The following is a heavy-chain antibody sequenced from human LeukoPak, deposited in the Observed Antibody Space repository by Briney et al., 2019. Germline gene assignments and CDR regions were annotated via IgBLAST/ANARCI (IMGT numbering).Heavy chain of an antibody. Sequence: GGSLRLSCAASGFTFSSYSMNWVRQAPGKGLEWVSSISSSSSYIYYADSVKGRFTIFRDNAKNSLYLQMNSLRAEDTAVYYCARDLRQEYYGMDVWGQGTTVTVSS. CDR1: GFTFSSYS. CDR2: ISSSSSYI. V-gene: IGHV3-21*01. D-gene: IGHD5/OR15-5a*01. J-gene: IGHJ6*02. CDR3: ARDLRQEYYGMDV.